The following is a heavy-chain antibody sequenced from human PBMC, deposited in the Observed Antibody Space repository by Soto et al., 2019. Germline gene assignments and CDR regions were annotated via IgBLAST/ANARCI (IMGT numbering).Heavy chain of an antibody. CDR2: ISYYGTNE. CDR3: VRGYLLEWLQLDY. Sequence: GGSLRLSCEASGFTFSGYGMHWVRQAPGKGLEWVAVISYYGTNEYYEDSVKGRFTISRDNSKNTLYLQMNSLRAEDTAVYYCVRGYLLEWLQLDYCGQRTLVTVSA. D-gene: IGHD3-3*01. CDR1: GFTFSGYG. V-gene: IGHV3-30*03. J-gene: IGHJ4*02.